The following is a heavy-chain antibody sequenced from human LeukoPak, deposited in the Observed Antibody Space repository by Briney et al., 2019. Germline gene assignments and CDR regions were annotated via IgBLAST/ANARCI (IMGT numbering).Heavy chain of an antibody. CDR3: ARDRPTLTGYYPFDY. CDR1: GFTFSSYS. CDR2: ISSSSSYI. V-gene: IGHV3-21*01. Sequence: GGSLRLSCAASGFTFSSYSMNWVRQAPGKGLEWVSSISSSSSYIYYADSMKGRFTISRDNAKNSLYLQMNSLRAEDTAVYYCARDRPTLTGYYPFDYWGQGTLVTVSS. J-gene: IGHJ4*02. D-gene: IGHD3-9*01.